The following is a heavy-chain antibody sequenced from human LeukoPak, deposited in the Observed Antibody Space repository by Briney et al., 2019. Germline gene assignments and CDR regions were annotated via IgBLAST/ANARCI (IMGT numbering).Heavy chain of an antibody. CDR2: IYYSGST. V-gene: IGHV4-59*01. D-gene: IGHD3-10*01. J-gene: IGHJ4*02. CDR3: ASQAYYGSGSFDY. CDR1: GGSISSYY. Sequence: SETLSLTCTVSGGSISSYYWSWIRQPAGKGLEWIGYIYYSGSTNYNPSLKSRVTISVDTSKNQFSLKLSSVTAADTAVYYCASQAYYGSGSFDYWGQGTLVTVSS.